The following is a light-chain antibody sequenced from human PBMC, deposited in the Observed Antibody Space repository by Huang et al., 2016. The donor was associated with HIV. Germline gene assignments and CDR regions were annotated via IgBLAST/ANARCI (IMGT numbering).Light chain of an antibody. V-gene: IGKV3-15*01. CDR1: QRVGSD. CDR2: SAS. CDR3: QQYRDWPPYT. Sequence: EIVLTQSPATLSVSPGERATLSCRASQRVGSDLAWYQHRPGQAPKLLISSASTRATGIPARFSGSGYGTDFILTVSSLQSEEFALYYCQQYRDWPPYTFGQGTKLEIK. J-gene: IGKJ2*01.